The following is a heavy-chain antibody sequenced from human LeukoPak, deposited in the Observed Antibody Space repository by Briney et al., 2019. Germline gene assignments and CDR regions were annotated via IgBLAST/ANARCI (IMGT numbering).Heavy chain of an antibody. J-gene: IGHJ1*01. Sequence: GGSLRLSCAASGFTFSSYGMSWVRQAPGKGLEWVGFIRSKAYGGTTEYAASVKGRFTISRDDSKSIAYLQMNSLKTEDTAVYYCTRREYSSGWEESEYFQHWGQGTLVTVSS. CDR1: GFTFSSYG. V-gene: IGHV3-49*04. CDR3: TRREYSSGWEESEYFQH. D-gene: IGHD6-19*01. CDR2: IRSKAYGGTT.